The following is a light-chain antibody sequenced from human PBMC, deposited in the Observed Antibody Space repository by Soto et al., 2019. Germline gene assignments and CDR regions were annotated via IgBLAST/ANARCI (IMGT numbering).Light chain of an antibody. J-gene: IGKJ4*01. Sequence: EIVLTQSPGTLSLSPGERATLSCRASQSVSSSYLAWYQQKPGQAPRLLIYGASSRATGIPDRFSGSGSGTDFTLTISRLEPYDFAVYYCQQYSSSPLTSGCGTKVDIK. CDR1: QSVSSSY. CDR3: QQYSSSPLT. V-gene: IGKV3-20*01. CDR2: GAS.